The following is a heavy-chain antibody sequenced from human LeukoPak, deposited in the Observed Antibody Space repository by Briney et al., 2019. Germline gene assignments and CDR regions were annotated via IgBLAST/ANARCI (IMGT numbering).Heavy chain of an antibody. J-gene: IGHJ4*02. D-gene: IGHD6-19*01. CDR2: IYSGGST. CDR1: GFTVSSNY. V-gene: IGHV3-53*01. CDR3: ARWGYSSGWYDHFDY. Sequence: GGSLRLSCAASGFTVSSNYMSWVRQAPGKGLEWVSLIYSGGSTYYADSVKGRFTISRDNSKNTLYLQMNSLRAEDTAMYYCARWGYSSGWYDHFDYWGQGSLVTVSS.